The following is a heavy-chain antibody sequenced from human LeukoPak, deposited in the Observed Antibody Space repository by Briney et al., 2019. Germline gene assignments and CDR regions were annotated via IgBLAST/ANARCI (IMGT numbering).Heavy chain of an antibody. CDR1: APSVIIATYY. CDR2: IYYSGTT. D-gene: IGHD3-10*02. J-gene: IGHJ4*02. CDR3: ARGVRGVIQYYFDY. V-gene: IGHV4-61*01. Sequence: PSETLSLTWTVSAPSVIIATYYGYWIRQPPGKGLEWIGYIYYSGTTNYNPSLKSRVTISVDTSKHQFSLKLSSVTAGHVALCYCARGVRGVIQYYFDYWGQGTLVTVSS.